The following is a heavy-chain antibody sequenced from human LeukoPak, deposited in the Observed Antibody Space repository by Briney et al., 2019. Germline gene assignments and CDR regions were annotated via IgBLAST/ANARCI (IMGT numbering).Heavy chain of an antibody. V-gene: IGHV3-23*01. Sequence: GGSLRLSCAASGFTFSSYAMTWVRQAPGKGLEWVSVISGNGETTYYADSVKGRFTISRDNSKSTLYLQMNSLRAEDTAVYYCAKDLPTHITMVRGVIGYWGQGTLVTVSS. CDR2: ISGNGETT. J-gene: IGHJ4*02. CDR1: GFTFSSYA. D-gene: IGHD3-10*01. CDR3: AKDLPTHITMVRGVIGY.